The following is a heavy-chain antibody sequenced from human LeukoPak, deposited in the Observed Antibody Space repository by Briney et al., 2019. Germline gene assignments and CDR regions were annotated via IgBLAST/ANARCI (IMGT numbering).Heavy chain of an antibody. J-gene: IGHJ4*02. CDR3: AKSGGDSSGYVFDY. CDR1: GFTFSSYG. Sequence: PGGSLRLSCAASGFTFSSYGMHWVRQAPGKGLEWVAVISYDGSNKYYADSVKGRFTISRDNSKNTLYLQMNSLRAEDTAVYYCAKSGGDSSGYVFDYWGQGTLVTVSS. CDR2: ISYDGSNK. V-gene: IGHV3-30*18. D-gene: IGHD3-22*01.